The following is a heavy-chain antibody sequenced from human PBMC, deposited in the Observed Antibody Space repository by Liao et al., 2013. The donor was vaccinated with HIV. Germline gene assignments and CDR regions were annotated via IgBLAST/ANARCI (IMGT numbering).Heavy chain of an antibody. CDR1: GGSISSYY. D-gene: IGHD3-3*01. Sequence: QVHLQESGPGLVKPSETLSLTCTVSGGSISSYYWSWIRQPAGKGLEWIGRISTSGSTNYNPSLKSRVTMSVDTSKNHFSLKLSSVTAADTAVYYCARGPYYDFWSGYYPYYFDYWGQGTLVTVSS. J-gene: IGHJ4*02. V-gene: IGHV4-4*07. CDR2: ISTSGST. CDR3: ARGPYYDFWSGYYPYYFDY.